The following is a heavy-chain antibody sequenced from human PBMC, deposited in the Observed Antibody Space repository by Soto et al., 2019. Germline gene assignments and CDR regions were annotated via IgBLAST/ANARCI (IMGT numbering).Heavy chain of an antibody. CDR3: AKSWYYGSGSYSVVAFDI. Sequence: EVQLLESGGGLVQPGGSLRLSCAASGFTFSSYAMSWVRQAPGKGLEWVSAISGSGGSTYYADSVKGRFTISRDNSKNTLYLQMNSLRAEDTAVYYCAKSWYYGSGSYSVVAFDIWGQGTMVTVSS. D-gene: IGHD3-10*01. CDR1: GFTFSSYA. CDR2: ISGSGGST. V-gene: IGHV3-23*01. J-gene: IGHJ3*02.